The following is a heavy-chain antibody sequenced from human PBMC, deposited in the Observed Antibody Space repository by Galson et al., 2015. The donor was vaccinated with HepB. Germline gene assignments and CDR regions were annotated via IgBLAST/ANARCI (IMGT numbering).Heavy chain of an antibody. J-gene: IGHJ4*02. D-gene: IGHD5-12*01. CDR3: ARESYGYSGYDSPWSQGFFDY. CDR1: GFTFSSYW. CDR2: IKQDGSEK. Sequence: SLRLSCAASGFTFSSYWMSWVRQAPGKGLEWVANIKQDGSEKYYVDSVKGRFTISRDNAKNSLYLQMNSLRDADTAVYYCARESYGYSGYDSPWSQGFFDYWGQGTLVTVAS. V-gene: IGHV3-7*01.